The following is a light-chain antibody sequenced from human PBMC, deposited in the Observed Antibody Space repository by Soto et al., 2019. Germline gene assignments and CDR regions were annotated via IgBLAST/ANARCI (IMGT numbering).Light chain of an antibody. CDR3: SSYTSSSTYV. CDR2: EVS. V-gene: IGLV2-14*01. J-gene: IGLJ1*01. Sequence: QSALTQPASVSGSPGQSITISCTGTSSGIGDYNYVSWYQQHPGKAPKLMIYEVSNRPSGVSNRFPGSKSGNTASLTISGLQAEDEANYYCSSYTSSSTYVFGTGTKVTVL. CDR1: SSGIGDYNY.